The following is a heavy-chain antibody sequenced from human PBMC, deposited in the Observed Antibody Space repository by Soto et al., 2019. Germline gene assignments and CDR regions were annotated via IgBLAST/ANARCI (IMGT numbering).Heavy chain of an antibody. Sequence: SETLSLTCTVSGGSISSGGYYWSWIRQHPGKGLEWIGYIYYSGSTYYNPSLKSRVTISVDTSKNQFSLKLSSVTTADTAVYYCARTDIECTSCYVGWFDPWGQGTLVTVSS. V-gene: IGHV4-31*03. CDR1: GGSISSGGYY. D-gene: IGHD2-2*01. CDR2: IYYSGST. CDR3: ARTDIECTSCYVGWFDP. J-gene: IGHJ5*02.